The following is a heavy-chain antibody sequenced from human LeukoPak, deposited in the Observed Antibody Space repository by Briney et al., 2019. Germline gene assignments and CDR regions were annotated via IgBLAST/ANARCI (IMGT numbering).Heavy chain of an antibody. CDR2: TSSIGSAI. Sequence: GGSLRLSCAASGFTFSDYYMAWIRQAPGKGLEWISHTSSIGSAIYHADSVRGRFTISRDNAKNSLYLQMNSLKTDDTAVYYCARIYNNGWSRNFDFWGQGTVVTVSS. V-gene: IGHV3-11*01. CDR1: GFTFSDYY. CDR3: ARIYNNGWSRNFDF. J-gene: IGHJ4*02. D-gene: IGHD6-19*01.